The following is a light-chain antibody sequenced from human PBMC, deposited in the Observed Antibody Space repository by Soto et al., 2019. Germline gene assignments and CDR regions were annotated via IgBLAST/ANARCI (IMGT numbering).Light chain of an antibody. V-gene: IGKV1-5*01. CDR2: DAS. J-gene: IGKJ1*01. CDR3: QQYDTSRRT. CDR1: QNINKW. Sequence: DIQMTQSPSTLSASVGDRVVITCRASQNINKWLAWYQQKPGKAPKFLIYDASTLETGVPSRFSGSGSGTEFTLTISSLQPDDFATFYCQQYDTSRRTFGQGTKVDIK.